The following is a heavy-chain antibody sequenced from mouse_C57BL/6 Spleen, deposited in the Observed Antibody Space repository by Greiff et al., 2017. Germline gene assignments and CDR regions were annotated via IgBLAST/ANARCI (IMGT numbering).Heavy chain of an antibody. Sequence: EVKLMESGEGLVKPGGSLKLSCAASGFTFSSYAMSWVRQTPEKRLEWVAYISSGGDYIYYADTVKGRFTISRDNARNTLYLQMSSLKSEDTAMYYCTRDQLGNWYFDVWGTGTTVTVSS. CDR2: ISSGGDYI. CDR3: TRDQLGNWYFDV. CDR1: GFTFSSYA. J-gene: IGHJ1*03. D-gene: IGHD4-1*02. V-gene: IGHV5-9-1*02.